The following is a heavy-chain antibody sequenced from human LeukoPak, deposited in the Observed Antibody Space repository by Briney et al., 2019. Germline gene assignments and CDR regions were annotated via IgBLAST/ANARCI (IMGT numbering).Heavy chain of an antibody. J-gene: IGHJ3*02. CDR1: GYTFTGYY. Sequence: ASVKVSCKASGYTFTGYYMHWVRQAPGQGLEWMGWINPNSGGTNYAQKFQGWVTMTRDTSISTAYMELSSLRSEDTAVYYCATAEKTYDSSGYGDAFDIWGQGTMVTVSS. CDR2: INPNSGGT. D-gene: IGHD3-22*01. CDR3: ATAEKTYDSSGYGDAFDI. V-gene: IGHV1-2*04.